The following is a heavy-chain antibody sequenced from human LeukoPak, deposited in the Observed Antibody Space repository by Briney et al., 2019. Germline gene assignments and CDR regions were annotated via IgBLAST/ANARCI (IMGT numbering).Heavy chain of an antibody. CDR3: ARGSNISWRPPQDALDI. D-gene: IGHD2/OR15-2a*01. CDR2: IDPGGGST. J-gene: IGHJ3*02. CDR1: GYTFTIYY. Sequence: AAVKVSCKASGYTFTIYYIHWVRQAPGQGLEWMGIIDPGGGSTSYAQKLQGRVTMTRDTSTGTFYMDLSSLRSEDTAVYYCARGSNISWRPPQDALDIWGQGTLVTVSS. V-gene: IGHV1-46*04.